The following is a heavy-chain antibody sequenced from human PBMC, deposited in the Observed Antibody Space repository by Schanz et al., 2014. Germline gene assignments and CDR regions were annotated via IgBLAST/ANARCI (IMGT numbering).Heavy chain of an antibody. CDR3: AGATYSSSWYGGSEYVQP. D-gene: IGHD6-13*01. J-gene: IGHJ1*01. CDR2: IIPVLDLT. Sequence: QVPLVQSGSEVKKPGSSVKVSCKASGDTFSSSTLSWVRQAPGQGLEWMGSIIPVLDLTNFAQKVQGRLTITADESTSTVHMELSSLRSHDTAVYYGAGATYSSSWYGGSEYVQPGGQGTRVTVSS. V-gene: IGHV1-69*02. CDR1: GDTFSSST.